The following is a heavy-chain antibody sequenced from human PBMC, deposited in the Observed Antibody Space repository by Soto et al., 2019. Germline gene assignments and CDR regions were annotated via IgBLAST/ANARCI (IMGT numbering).Heavy chain of an antibody. V-gene: IGHV3-74*01. CDR1: GFTFSSYW. J-gene: IGHJ5*02. CDR2: INSDGGST. Sequence: GGSLRLSCAASGFTFSSYWMHWVRQAPGKGLVWVSRINSDGGSTSYADSVKGRFTISRDNAKNTLYLQMNSLRAEDTAVYYCARKNTHNWFDPWGQGTLVTVSS. CDR3: ARKNTHNWFDP.